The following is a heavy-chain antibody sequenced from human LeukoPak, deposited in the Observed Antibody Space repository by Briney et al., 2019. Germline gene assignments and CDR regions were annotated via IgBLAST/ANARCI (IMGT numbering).Heavy chain of an antibody. V-gene: IGHV4-4*07. D-gene: IGHD2-2*01. CDR3: ARDRRVPAAIVGYYYYYYMDV. CDR2: IYTSGST. CDR1: GGSISSYH. J-gene: IGHJ6*03. Sequence: KPAEPLSLLCTVSGGSISSYHWSWLRQPAGKGLEGIGRIYTSGSTNYNPSLKSRVTMSVDTYKNQFSLKLSSVTAADTAVYYCARDRRVPAAIVGYYYYYYMDVWGKGTTVTVSS.